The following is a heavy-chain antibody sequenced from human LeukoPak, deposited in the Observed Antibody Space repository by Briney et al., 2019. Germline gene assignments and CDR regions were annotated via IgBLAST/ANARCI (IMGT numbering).Heavy chain of an antibody. V-gene: IGHV3-23*01. CDR3: AKSRSSGSSSSNY. CDR2: ISGSGDNT. D-gene: IGHD6-13*01. J-gene: IGHJ4*02. CDR1: GFTFSSYA. Sequence: GGSLRLSCAASGFTFSSYAMSWVRQAPGKGLEWVSAISGSGDNTYYSDSVKGRFTISRDNSKNTLYLQMSSLRAEDTALYYCAKSRSSGSSSSNYWGQGTLVTVSS.